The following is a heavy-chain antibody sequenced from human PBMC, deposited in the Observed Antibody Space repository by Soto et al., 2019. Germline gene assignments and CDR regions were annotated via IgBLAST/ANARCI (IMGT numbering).Heavy chain of an antibody. CDR3: ARDPSEGRVGNWFES. V-gene: IGHV3-21*06. J-gene: IGHJ5*01. CDR2: ISSSTSYV. CDR1: GFTFSRYG. D-gene: IGHD2-2*01. Sequence: EVQLVESGGGLVKPGGSLRLSCAASGFTFSRYGMNWLRQAPGKGLEWVASISSSTSYVYYADSVKGRFSISRDNAKNILYLEMYALRIEDTAVYYWARDPSEGRVGNWFESWGQGTLVTVSS.